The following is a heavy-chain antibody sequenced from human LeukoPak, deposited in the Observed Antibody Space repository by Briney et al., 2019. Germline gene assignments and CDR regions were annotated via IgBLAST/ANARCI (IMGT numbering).Heavy chain of an antibody. J-gene: IGHJ4*02. D-gene: IGHD1-26*01. CDR2: IYYSGST. Sequence: TSSETLSLTCTVSGGSISSYYWSWIRQPPGKGLEWIGYIYYSGSTNYNPSLKSRVTISVDTSKNQFSLKLSSVTAADTAVYYCARAPPGRWELYWGQGTLVTVSS. V-gene: IGHV4-59*01. CDR3: ARAPPGRWELY. CDR1: GGSISSYY.